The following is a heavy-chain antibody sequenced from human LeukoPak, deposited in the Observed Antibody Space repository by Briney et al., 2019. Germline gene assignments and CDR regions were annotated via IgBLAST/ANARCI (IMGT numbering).Heavy chain of an antibody. V-gene: IGHV3-33*01. D-gene: IGHD6-25*01. Sequence: GGSLGLSCAASGFTLSSSGMHWVRQAPGKGLEWVAVIWGDENHKYYGDSVRGRFTISRDNAKNTLYLQMDSLRVEDTAVYYCARDVGSAPFDYWGQGTLVTVSS. CDR2: IWGDENHK. CDR3: ARDVGSAPFDY. CDR1: GFTLSSSG. J-gene: IGHJ4*02.